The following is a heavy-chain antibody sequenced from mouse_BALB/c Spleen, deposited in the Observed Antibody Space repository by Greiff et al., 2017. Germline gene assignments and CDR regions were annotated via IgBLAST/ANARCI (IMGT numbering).Heavy chain of an antibody. D-gene: IGHD2-4*01. CDR2: ISYDGSN. V-gene: IGHV3-6*02. CDR3: ARYDYGFDY. Sequence: VQLKESGPGLVKPSQSLSLTCSVTGYSITSGYYWNWIRQFPGNKLEWMGYISYDGSNNYNPSLKNRISITRDTSKNQFFLKLNSVTTEDTATYYCARYDYGFDYWGQGTTLTVSS. J-gene: IGHJ2*01. CDR1: GYSITSGYY.